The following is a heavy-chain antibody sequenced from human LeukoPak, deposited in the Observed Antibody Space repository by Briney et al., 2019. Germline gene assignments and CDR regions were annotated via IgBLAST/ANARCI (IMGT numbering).Heavy chain of an antibody. D-gene: IGHD6-19*01. CDR2: IYHSGST. V-gene: IGHV4-30-2*01. CDR1: GGSISSGGYY. Sequence: KSSQTLSLTCTVAGGSISSGGYYWSWIRQPPGKGLEWIGYIYHSGSTYYNPSLKSRVTISIDRSKNQFSLKLSSVTAADTAVYYCARDRGSSGWYDYWGQGTLVTVSS. CDR3: ARDRGSSGWYDY. J-gene: IGHJ4*02.